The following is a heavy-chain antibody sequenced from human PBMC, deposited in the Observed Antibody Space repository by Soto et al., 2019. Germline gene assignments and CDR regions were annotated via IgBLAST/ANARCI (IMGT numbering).Heavy chain of an antibody. Sequence: PGGSVRLSCAASGFAFSSDAMSWVRQAPGKGLEWVSAISGSGGSTYYADSVKGRFTISRDNSKNTLYLQMNSLRAEDTAVYYCAKDGGITFGGVILPNDYWGQGTLVTVSS. V-gene: IGHV3-23*01. D-gene: IGHD3-16*02. J-gene: IGHJ4*02. CDR3: AKDGGITFGGVILPNDY. CDR2: ISGSGGST. CDR1: GFAFSSDA.